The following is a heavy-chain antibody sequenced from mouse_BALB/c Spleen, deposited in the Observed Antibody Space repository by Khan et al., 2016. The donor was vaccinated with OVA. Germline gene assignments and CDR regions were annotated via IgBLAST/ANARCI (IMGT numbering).Heavy chain of an antibody. Sequence: QVQLQQSGAELVKPGASVKLSCKASGYTFTSYDINWVRQRPEQGLEWIGWMFPGDGSTKYNENFKGKATLTTDKSSSTAYMQLSRLTSGDSGACCCARGGYGGFAYWGQGTLVTVSA. CDR3: ARGGYGGFAY. D-gene: IGHD2-14*01. CDR1: GYTFTSYD. CDR2: MFPGDGST. J-gene: IGHJ3*01. V-gene: IGHV1-85*01.